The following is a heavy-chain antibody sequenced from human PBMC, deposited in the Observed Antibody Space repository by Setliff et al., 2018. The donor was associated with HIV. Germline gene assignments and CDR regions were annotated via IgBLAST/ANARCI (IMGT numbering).Heavy chain of an antibody. V-gene: IGHV1-69*05. CDR3: ARDKGGQFFFYYMDV. CDR1: GGTFSSYA. D-gene: IGHD3-16*01. J-gene: IGHJ6*03. Sequence: SVKVSCKASGGTFSSYAISWVRQAPGQGLEWMGGIIPIFGPTNYAQKFQGRVTITRDISASTVYLDLSRLRSEDTAVYSCARDKGGQFFFYYMDVWGKGTTGTVSS. CDR2: IIPIFGPT.